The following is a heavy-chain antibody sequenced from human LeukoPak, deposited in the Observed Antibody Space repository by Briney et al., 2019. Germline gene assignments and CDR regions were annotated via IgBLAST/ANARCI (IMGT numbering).Heavy chain of an antibody. CDR1: GLTGSHNY. CDR2: IHTSGDT. J-gene: IGHJ5*02. Sequence: GGSLRLSCAASGLTGSHNYVSWVRQAPGKGLGWVSAIHTSGDTCYADSVKGRFTISRDTSKNTLYLQINSLRVEDTAVYYCIVFGDSNHWGQGTLVTVSS. CDR3: IVFGDSNH. V-gene: IGHV3-53*01. D-gene: IGHD4-17*01.